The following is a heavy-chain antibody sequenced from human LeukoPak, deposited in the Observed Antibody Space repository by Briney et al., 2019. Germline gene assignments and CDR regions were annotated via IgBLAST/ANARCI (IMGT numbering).Heavy chain of an antibody. J-gene: IGHJ4*02. CDR1: GFTFDDYG. D-gene: IGHD1-26*01. CDR3: AREIWKYSGSYYRFFDY. Sequence: GGSLRLSCAASGFTFDDYGMSWVRQAPGEGLEWVSGINWNGGSTGYADSVKGRFTISRDNAKNSLYLQMNSLRAEDTALYYCAREIWKYSGSYYRFFDYWGQGTLVTVSS. V-gene: IGHV3-20*04. CDR2: INWNGGST.